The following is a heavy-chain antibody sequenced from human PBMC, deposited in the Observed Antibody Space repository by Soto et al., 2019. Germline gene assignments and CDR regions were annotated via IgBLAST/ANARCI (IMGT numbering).Heavy chain of an antibody. CDR2: SFSTGGT. J-gene: IGHJ4*02. D-gene: IGHD1-1*01. V-gene: IGHV3-23*01. CDR3: ARDREPDGMWTFVS. CDR1: GFTLARYT. Sequence: GGSLRLSCAASGFTLARYTMGWVRQAPGKGLQWVAESFSTGGTDYADSVKGRFSISRDNSNNMVFLQMNSLRVEDTGLYYCARDREPDGMWTFVSWGQGTLVTVSS.